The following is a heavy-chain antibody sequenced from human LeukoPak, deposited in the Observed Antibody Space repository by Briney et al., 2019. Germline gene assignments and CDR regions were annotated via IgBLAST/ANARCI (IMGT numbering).Heavy chain of an antibody. CDR2: INWKDGSI. CDR1: GVTFDDYG. D-gene: IGHD2-21*01. V-gene: IGHV3-20*01. CDR3: ARGDGGDF. Sequence: PGGSLRLSCVASGVTFDDYGMSGVRQVPGKGLEWVSGINWKDGSIGYADSVKGRFIISRDNAKNSLYLEMSSLRVEDTALYHCARGDGGDFWGQGTLVTVSS. J-gene: IGHJ4*02.